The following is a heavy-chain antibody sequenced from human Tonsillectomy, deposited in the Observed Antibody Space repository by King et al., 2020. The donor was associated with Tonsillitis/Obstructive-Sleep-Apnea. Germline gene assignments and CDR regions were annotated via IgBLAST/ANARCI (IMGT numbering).Heavy chain of an antibody. CDR1: GFTFSDYY. V-gene: IGHV3-11*05. Sequence: VQLVESGGGLVEPGGSLRLSCAASGFTFSDYYMSWIRQAPGKGLEWVSYISSSTGYTNYADSMKGRFTISTDNAKNSVYLQMNSLRAEDTAVYYCARAPTLVGSDLWGKGTLVTVSS. J-gene: IGHJ5*02. CDR2: ISSSTGYT. D-gene: IGHD3-9*01. CDR3: ARAPTLVGSDL.